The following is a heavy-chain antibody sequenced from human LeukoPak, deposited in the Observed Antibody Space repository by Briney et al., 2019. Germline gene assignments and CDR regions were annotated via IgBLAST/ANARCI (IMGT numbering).Heavy chain of an antibody. D-gene: IGHD2-2*01. J-gene: IGHJ4*02. Sequence: RLSXAACGFNFGSXXMNWVRXXPXXGXEWFSFIIGDSSHISYADSAKGRFTISRENAKNSLYVQLNSLRADDTAVYYCARGVVPAXFDYWGQGTLXXVSS. CDR2: IIGDSSHI. CDR3: ARGVVPAXFDY. V-gene: IGHV3-21*01. CDR1: GFNFGSXX.